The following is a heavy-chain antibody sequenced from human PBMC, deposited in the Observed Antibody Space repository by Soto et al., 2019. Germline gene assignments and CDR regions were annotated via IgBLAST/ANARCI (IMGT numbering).Heavy chain of an antibody. V-gene: IGHV5-51*01. Sequence: GESLKISCKGSGYSFTSYWIGWVRQMPGKGLERMGIIYPGDSDTRYSPSFQGQVTISADKSISTAYLQWSSLKASDTAMYYCARHETPHYDILTGLVYGMDVWGQGTTVTVSS. J-gene: IGHJ6*02. CDR2: IYPGDSDT. CDR1: GYSFTSYW. D-gene: IGHD3-9*01. CDR3: ARHETPHYDILTGLVYGMDV.